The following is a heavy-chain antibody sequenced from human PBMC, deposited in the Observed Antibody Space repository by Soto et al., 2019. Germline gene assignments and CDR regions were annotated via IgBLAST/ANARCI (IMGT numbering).Heavy chain of an antibody. D-gene: IGHD1-1*01. CDR2: IYYSGST. Sequence: PSETLSLTCTVSGGSISSYYWSWIRQPPGKGLEWIGYIYYSGSTNYNPSLKSRVTISLDTSQNQFSLKLSSVPAADTAVYYCARGYGYSFDSWGQGPLVTVSS. CDR1: GGSISSYY. V-gene: IGHV4-59*08. J-gene: IGHJ4*02. CDR3: ARGYGYSFDS.